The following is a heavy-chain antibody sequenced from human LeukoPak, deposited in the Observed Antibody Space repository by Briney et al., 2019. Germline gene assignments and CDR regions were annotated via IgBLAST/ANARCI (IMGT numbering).Heavy chain of an antibody. CDR3: AREGYSSGWYGYYYYMDV. CDR1: GFTFSSYW. Sequence: GGFLRLSCAASGFTFSSYWMHWVRQAPGKGLVWVSRINSDGSSTSYADSVKGRFTISRDNAKNTLYLQMNSLRAEDTAVYYCAREGYSSGWYGYYYYMDVWGKGTTVTVSS. CDR2: INSDGSST. J-gene: IGHJ6*03. V-gene: IGHV3-74*01. D-gene: IGHD6-19*01.